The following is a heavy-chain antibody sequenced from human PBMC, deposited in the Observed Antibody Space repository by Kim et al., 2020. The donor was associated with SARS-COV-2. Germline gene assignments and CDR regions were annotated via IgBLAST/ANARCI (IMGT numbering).Heavy chain of an antibody. CDR3: ARHPGASFDF. CDR1: TGSLTNYY. Sequence: SETLSLTCTFSTGSLTNYYLSWIRQAPRKGLEWIGYVHITGTTTYNPSFNNRVTISLDTSQSHFSLSLTSVTAADSAIYYCARHPGASFDFWGPG. J-gene: IGHJ4*02. CDR2: VHITGTT. V-gene: IGHV4-4*08.